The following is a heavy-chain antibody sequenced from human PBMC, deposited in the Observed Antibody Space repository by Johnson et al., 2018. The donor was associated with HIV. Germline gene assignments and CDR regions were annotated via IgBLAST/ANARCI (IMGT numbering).Heavy chain of an antibody. Sequence: VQVVESGGGLVQPGGSLRLSCAACEFTFSSYAMNWVRQAPGKGLEWVSGISGGGSGTYYADSVKGRFTISRDNSRSTLYLQMNSLRAEDTAIYYCARDGRSGWHQGRDAFDIWGQGTMVTVSS. CDR1: EFTFSSYA. V-gene: IGHV3-23*04. CDR3: ARDGRSGWHQGRDAFDI. D-gene: IGHD6-19*01. CDR2: ISGGGSGT. J-gene: IGHJ3*02.